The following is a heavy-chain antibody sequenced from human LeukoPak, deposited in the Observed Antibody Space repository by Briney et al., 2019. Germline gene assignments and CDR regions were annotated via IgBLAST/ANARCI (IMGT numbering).Heavy chain of an antibody. J-gene: IGHJ4*02. CDR1: GYTFTDYY. V-gene: IGHV1-2*02. Sequence: ASVKVSCKASGYTFTDYYMHWVRQAPGQGFEWMGWINPNSGDTNYAQKFQGRVTMTRDTSISTAHMELNRLRPDDTAVYYCARANFLYCSSTTCLFDYWGQGTLVIVSS. CDR2: INPNSGDT. D-gene: IGHD2-2*01. CDR3: ARANFLYCSSTTCLFDY.